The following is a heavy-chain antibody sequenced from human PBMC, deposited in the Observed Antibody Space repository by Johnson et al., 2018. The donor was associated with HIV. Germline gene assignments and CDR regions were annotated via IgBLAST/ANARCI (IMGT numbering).Heavy chain of an antibody. Sequence: VQLVESGGGVVRPGGSLRLSCAASGFTFDDYGMSWVRQAPGKGLEWVSGINWNGGSTGYAESVKGRFTISRDNAKNSLYLQMNSLRAEDTALYYCARDRGTVTTAQRAFDIWGQGTMVTVSS. D-gene: IGHD4-17*01. CDR3: ARDRGTVTTAQRAFDI. CDR2: INWNGGST. V-gene: IGHV3-20*04. J-gene: IGHJ3*02. CDR1: GFTFDDYG.